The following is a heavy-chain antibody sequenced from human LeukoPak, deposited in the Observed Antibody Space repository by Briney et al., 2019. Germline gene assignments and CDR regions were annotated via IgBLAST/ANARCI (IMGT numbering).Heavy chain of an antibody. CDR2: IWYDGSNK. CDR1: GFTFSSSG. V-gene: IGHV3-33*01. D-gene: IGHD3-16*01. Sequence: GGSLRLSCAASGFTFSSSGMHWVRQAPGKGLEWVVVIWYDGSNKYYADSVKGLFTISRDNSKNTLSLQMNSLRAEDTAVYYCARDVSGGGVGNADYWGQGTLVTVSS. J-gene: IGHJ4*02. CDR3: ARDVSGGGVGNADY.